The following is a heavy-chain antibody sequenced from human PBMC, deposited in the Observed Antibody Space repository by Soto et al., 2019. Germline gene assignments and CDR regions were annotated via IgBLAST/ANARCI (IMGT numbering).Heavy chain of an antibody. V-gene: IGHV4-4*07. CDR1: GGSINSYW. J-gene: IGHJ4*02. Sequence: SETLSLTCSFSGGSINSYWWSWIRQPAGKGLELIGRVYSSETTDYNPPLNSRATMSVETSKNQFSLKLSSVTAADTAVYYCARDIGSYAYGEGYWGQGIQVTVSS. CDR3: ARDIGSYAYGEGY. CDR2: VYSSETT. D-gene: IGHD3-10*01.